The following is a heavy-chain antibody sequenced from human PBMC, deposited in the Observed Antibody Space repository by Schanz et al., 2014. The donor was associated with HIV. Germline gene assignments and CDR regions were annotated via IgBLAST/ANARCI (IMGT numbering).Heavy chain of an antibody. Sequence: EVQLLESGGGLVQPGGSLRLSCAVSVSRFSFSDFAMSWVRQAPGKGLEWVSSLSARGGDTYYADSVKGRFAISRDNSKNTVYLQMNSLRGEDSAVYYCAKVGRIYSTTWIDHWGQGTLVTVSS. CDR2: LSARGGDT. D-gene: IGHD6-13*01. CDR3: AKVGRIYSTTWIDH. V-gene: IGHV3-23*01. J-gene: IGHJ4*02. CDR1: VSRFSFSDFA.